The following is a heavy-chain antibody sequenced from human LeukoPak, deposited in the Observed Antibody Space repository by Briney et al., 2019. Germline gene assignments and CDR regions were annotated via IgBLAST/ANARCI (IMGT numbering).Heavy chain of an antibody. D-gene: IGHD3-9*01. V-gene: IGHV4-39*01. CDR3: ARYYDILTGYSIASSGFDY. Sequence: ETLSLTCTVSGGSISSSSYYWGWIRQPPGKGLEWIGSIYYSGSTYYNPSLKSRVTISVDTSKNQFPLKLSSVTAADTAVYYCARYYDILTGYSIASSGFDYWGQGTLVTVSS. J-gene: IGHJ4*02. CDR1: GGSISSSSYY. CDR2: IYYSGST.